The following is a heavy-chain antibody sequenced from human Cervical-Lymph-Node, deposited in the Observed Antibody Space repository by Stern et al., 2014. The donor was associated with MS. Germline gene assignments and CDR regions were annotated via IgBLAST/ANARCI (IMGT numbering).Heavy chain of an antibody. CDR3: AREVAGHRLGMMDV. Sequence: VQLVESGGGVVQPGRSLRLSCAASGFTFSSYGMHWVRQAPGKGLEWVAVISSDGSNKNYADSVKGRFTISRDNSKSTLFLQMNSLRAEDTAVYYCAREVAGHRLGMMDVWGQGTTVTVSS. J-gene: IGHJ6*02. D-gene: IGHD6-19*01. V-gene: IGHV3-30*03. CDR1: GFTFSSYG. CDR2: ISSDGSNK.